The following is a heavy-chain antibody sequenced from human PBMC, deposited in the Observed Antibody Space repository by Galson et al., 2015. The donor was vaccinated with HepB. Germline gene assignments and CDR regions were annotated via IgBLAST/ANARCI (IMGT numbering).Heavy chain of an antibody. V-gene: IGHV1-3*01. CDR1: GYTFTSYA. D-gene: IGHD2-15*01. J-gene: IGHJ4*02. CDR2: INAGNGNT. CDR3: ARRDCSGGSCPFDY. Sequence: SVKVSCKASGYTFTSYAMHWVRQAPGQRLEWMGWINAGNGNTKYSQKFQGRVTITRDTSASTAYMELSSLRSEDTAVYYCARRDCSGGSCPFDYWGQGTLVTVSS.